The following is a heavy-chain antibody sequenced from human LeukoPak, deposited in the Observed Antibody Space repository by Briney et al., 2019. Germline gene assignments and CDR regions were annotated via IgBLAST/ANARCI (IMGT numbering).Heavy chain of an antibody. V-gene: IGHV5-51*01. D-gene: IGHD5-12*01. CDR2: IHPVDSDT. CDR3: ARQRLATLSVDAFDI. J-gene: IGHJ3*02. Sequence: GESLQISCKGSGYNFTDYWIGWVRQMPGKGLERMGIIHPVDSDTRYSPSFQGQVTISADKSITTAYLQWSSLKASDTAMYYCARQRLATLSVDAFDIWGHGTMVTVSS. CDR1: GYNFTDYW.